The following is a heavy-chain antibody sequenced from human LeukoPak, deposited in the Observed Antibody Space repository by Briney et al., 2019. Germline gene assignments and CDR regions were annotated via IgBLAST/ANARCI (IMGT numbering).Heavy chain of an antibody. CDR1: GFTFSSYA. J-gene: IGHJ6*03. Sequence: GGSLRLSCAASGFTFSSYAMHWVRQAPGKGLEWVAVISYDGSNKCYADSVKGRFTISRDNSKNTLYLQMNSLRAEDTAVYYCARDSQYSSSPKIYYYMDVWGKGTTVTVSS. V-gene: IGHV3-30*04. CDR3: ARDSQYSSSPKIYYYMDV. D-gene: IGHD6-6*01. CDR2: ISYDGSNK.